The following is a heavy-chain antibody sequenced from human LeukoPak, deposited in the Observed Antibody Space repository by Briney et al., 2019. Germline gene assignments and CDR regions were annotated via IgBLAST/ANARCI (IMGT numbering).Heavy chain of an antibody. Sequence: QPGGSLRLSCAASGFTVSSNYMSWVRQAPGKGLEWVSVIYSGGSTYYADSVKGRFTISRDNSKNTLYLQMNSLRAEDTAVYYCARDKWLAPNYYYGMDVWGQGTTVTVSS. CDR1: GFTVSSNY. J-gene: IGHJ6*02. D-gene: IGHD6-19*01. CDR3: ARDKWLAPNYYYGMDV. V-gene: IGHV3-66*01. CDR2: IYSGGST.